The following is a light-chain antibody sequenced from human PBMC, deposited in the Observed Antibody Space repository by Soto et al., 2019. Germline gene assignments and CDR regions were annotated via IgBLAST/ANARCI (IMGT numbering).Light chain of an antibody. Sequence: QSALTQPASVSGPPGQSITISCTGTSSDVGAYNYVSWYQHHPGKAPRLVIYDVTNRPSGISDRFSGSKSGNTASLTISGLRSDDEADYYCATWDDSLSAAVFGGGTKVTVL. J-gene: IGLJ3*02. V-gene: IGLV2-14*01. CDR2: DVT. CDR3: ATWDDSLSAAV. CDR1: SSDVGAYNY.